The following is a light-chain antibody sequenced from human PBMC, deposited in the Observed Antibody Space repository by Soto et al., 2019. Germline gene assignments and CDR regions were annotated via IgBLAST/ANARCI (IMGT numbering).Light chain of an antibody. CDR3: QQYDSSLPLT. CDR2: GAS. V-gene: IGKV3-20*01. J-gene: IGKJ4*01. Sequence: EIVLTQSPGTLPLSPGERATLSCRASQSVSSSSLAWYQQKPGQAPRLLIYGASSRATGIPDGFSGSGSGTDFTLTISRLEPEDFAVYYCQQYDSSLPLTFGGGTKVDIK. CDR1: QSVSSSS.